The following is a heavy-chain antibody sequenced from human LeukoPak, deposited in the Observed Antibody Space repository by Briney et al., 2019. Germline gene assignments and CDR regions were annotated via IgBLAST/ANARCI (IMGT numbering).Heavy chain of an antibody. J-gene: IGHJ4*02. CDR2: IYYSGSTSGSTT. D-gene: IGHD5-12*01. CDR3: ASGGADSGSLFDY. Sequence: PSETLSLTCTVSGGSISSGDHYWSWIRQPPGKGLEWIGYIYYSGSTSGSTTYYNPSLKSRVTVTVDTSKNQFSLKLSSVTAADTALYYCASGGADSGSLFDYWGQGTLVTVSS. CDR1: GGSISSGDHY. V-gene: IGHV4-30-4*01.